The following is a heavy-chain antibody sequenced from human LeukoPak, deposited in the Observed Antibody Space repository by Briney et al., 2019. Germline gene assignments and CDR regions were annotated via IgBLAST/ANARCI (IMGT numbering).Heavy chain of an antibody. D-gene: IGHD6-6*01. J-gene: IGHJ6*02. CDR1: GFTFSNAW. Sequence: KAGGSLRLSCAASGFTFSNAWMSWVRQAPGKGLEWVGRIKSKTDGGTTDYAAPVKGRFTISRDDSKNTLYLQMNSLKTEDTAVYYCTTTYSSSSLRYYYYYYGMDVWGQGTTVTVSS. CDR2: IKSKTDGGTT. CDR3: TTTYSSSSLRYYYYYYGMDV. V-gene: IGHV3-15*01.